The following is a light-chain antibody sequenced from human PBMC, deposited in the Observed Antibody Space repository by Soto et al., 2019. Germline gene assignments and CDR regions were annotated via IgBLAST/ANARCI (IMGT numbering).Light chain of an antibody. CDR3: QQLNGYPPT. CDR1: QGIRNF. CDR2: PAS. V-gene: IGKV1-9*01. Sequence: IQLTQSPSFLSASVGDRVTFTCRASQGIRNFLAWYQQKPGKAPNLLIYPASSLQSGAPSRFSGSGSGTDFTLTIISLQPEDSATYYCQQLNGYPPTFGQGTRLEIK. J-gene: IGKJ5*01.